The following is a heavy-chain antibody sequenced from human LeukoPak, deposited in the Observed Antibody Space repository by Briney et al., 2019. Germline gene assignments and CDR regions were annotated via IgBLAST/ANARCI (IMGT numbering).Heavy chain of an antibody. Sequence: SSETLSLTCTVSGGSISSYYWSWIRQPPGKGLEWIGYIYYSGSTNYNPSLKSRVTISVDRSKNQFSLKLSSVTAADTAVYYCARAVSSGYSYWFDPWGQGTLVTVSS. CDR1: GGSISSYY. D-gene: IGHD3-22*01. CDR3: ARAVSSGYSYWFDP. J-gene: IGHJ5*02. CDR2: IYYSGST. V-gene: IGHV4-59*12.